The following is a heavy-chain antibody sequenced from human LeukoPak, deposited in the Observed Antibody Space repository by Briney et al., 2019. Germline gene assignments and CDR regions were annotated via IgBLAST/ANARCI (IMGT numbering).Heavy chain of an antibody. CDR3: AKDRVSMIVVVAFDI. J-gene: IGHJ3*02. CDR1: GFTFSNYA. V-gene: IGHV3-23*01. D-gene: IGHD3-22*01. Sequence: GGSLRLSCAASGFTFSNYAMSWVRQAPGKGLEWVSAISGSGLRTYYADSVKGRFAISRDISKNTLYLQMDSLRAEDTAVYYCAKDRVSMIVVVAFDIWGQGTMVTVSS. CDR2: ISGSGLRT.